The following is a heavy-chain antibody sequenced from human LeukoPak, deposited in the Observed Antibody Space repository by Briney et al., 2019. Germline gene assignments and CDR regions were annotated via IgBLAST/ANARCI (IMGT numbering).Heavy chain of an antibody. Sequence: GGSLRLSCAASGFTVSNSYMDWVRQVPGKGLEWVPVIYSDGSTYYADSMKGRFTISRDNSKNTLYLQINNLRAEDTAVYYCARGPYWGESDSWGQGTRVTVSS. J-gene: IGHJ4*02. D-gene: IGHD7-27*01. V-gene: IGHV3-66*01. CDR2: IYSDGST. CDR1: GFTVSNSY. CDR3: ARGPYWGESDS.